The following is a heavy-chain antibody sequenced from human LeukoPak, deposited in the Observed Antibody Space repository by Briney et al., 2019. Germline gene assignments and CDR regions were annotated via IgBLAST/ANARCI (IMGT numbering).Heavy chain of an antibody. J-gene: IGHJ2*01. Sequence: ASVTVSCKASGYTFTSYYMHWVRQAPGQGLEWMGIINPSGGSTSYAQKFQGRVTMTRDTSTSTVYMELSSLRSEDTAVYYCARDRRIGYFDLWGRGTLVTVSS. CDR2: INPSGGST. V-gene: IGHV1-46*01. CDR1: GYTFTSYY. D-gene: IGHD2/OR15-2a*01. CDR3: ARDRRIGYFDL.